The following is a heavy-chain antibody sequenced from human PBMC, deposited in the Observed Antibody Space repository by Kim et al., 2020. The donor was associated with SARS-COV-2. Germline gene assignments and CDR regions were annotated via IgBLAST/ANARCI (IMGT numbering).Heavy chain of an antibody. Sequence: GGSLRLSCAASGFTFDDYAMHWVRQAPGKGLEWVSGISWNSGSIGYADSVKGRFTISRDNAKNSLYLQMNSLRAEDTALYYCAKGGSRGYGYPFVKYWG. CDR2: ISWNSGSI. CDR1: GFTFDDYA. CDR3: AKGGSRGYGYPFVKY. J-gene: IGHJ4*01. V-gene: IGHV3-9*01. D-gene: IGHD5-18*01.